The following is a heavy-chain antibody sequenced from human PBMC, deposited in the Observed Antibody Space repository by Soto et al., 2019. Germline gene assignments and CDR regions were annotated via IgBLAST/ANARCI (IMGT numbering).Heavy chain of an antibody. J-gene: IGHJ4*02. V-gene: IGHV1-18*01. CDR2: VSAYNGNT. Sequence: QVQLVQSGAEVKKPGASVKVACKASGYTFTSYGISRVRQAPGQGLEWMGWVSAYNGNTNDAQKLQDRVTTTTDTATSTAYMELRSLRSDDTAVYYCARDRGSSGWYSFDYWGQGTLVTVSS. D-gene: IGHD6-19*01. CDR3: ARDRGSSGWYSFDY. CDR1: GYTFTSYG.